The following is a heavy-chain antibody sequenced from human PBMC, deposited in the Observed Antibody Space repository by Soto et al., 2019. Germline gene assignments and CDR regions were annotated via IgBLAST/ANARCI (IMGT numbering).Heavy chain of an antibody. V-gene: IGHV1-18*04. Sequence: QAQLVQSGAEVKKPGASVKVSCKASVFTSSGISWVRQAPGQRLEWMRWISTHNGNTIYAQKFQGRVIMTMDTSTTTVYMELRSLRPDDTAVYLCAREGILGLFDAYDLWGQGTMVTVSS. D-gene: IGHD3-3*01. CDR2: ISTHNGNT. CDR3: AREGILGLFDAYDL. CDR1: VFTSSG. J-gene: IGHJ3*01.